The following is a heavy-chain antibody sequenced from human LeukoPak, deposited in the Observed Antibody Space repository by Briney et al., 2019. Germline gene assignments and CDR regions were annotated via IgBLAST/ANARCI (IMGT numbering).Heavy chain of an antibody. V-gene: IGHV4-59*08. CDR1: GGSINSFY. Sequence: SETLSLTCTVSGGSINSFYWGWIRQPPGKGLEWIEYIYYSGSTNYNPSLKSRVTISVDTSENQVSLKLSSVTAADTAVYYCARGVSYYDSSGYYNEYFQHWGQGTLVTVSS. D-gene: IGHD3-22*01. J-gene: IGHJ1*01. CDR2: IYYSGST. CDR3: ARGVSYYDSSGYYNEYFQH.